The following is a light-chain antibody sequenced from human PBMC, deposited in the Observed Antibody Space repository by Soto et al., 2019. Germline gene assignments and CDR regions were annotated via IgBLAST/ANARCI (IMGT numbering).Light chain of an antibody. J-gene: IGLJ1*01. V-gene: IGLV7-43*01. CDR3: RLYYRGSVYV. Sequence: QAVVTQEPSLTVSPGGTGTLTCASSIGAVTRGYYPSWFQQKPGQAPRPLISDTDNKFSWTPGRVSGSLLGGKSALTRSGVKPDDEADYYCRLYYRGSVYVCGSGTKLTVL. CDR1: IGAVTRGYY. CDR2: DTD.